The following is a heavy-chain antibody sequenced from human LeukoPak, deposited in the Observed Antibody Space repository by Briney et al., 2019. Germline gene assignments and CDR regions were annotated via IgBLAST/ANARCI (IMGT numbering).Heavy chain of an antibody. V-gene: IGHV4-39*02. CDR1: GGSVSSSSYF. J-gene: IGHJ4*02. CDR2: IYYSGGT. CDR3: ARIVGYSYGYSDH. D-gene: IGHD5-18*01. Sequence: SETLSLTCTASGGSVSSSSYFWGWIRQPPGKGLEWIGSIYYSGGTYYNPSLKSRVSISVDTSKNHFSLKLTSVTAADTAVYYCARIVGYSYGYSDHWGQGTLVTVSS.